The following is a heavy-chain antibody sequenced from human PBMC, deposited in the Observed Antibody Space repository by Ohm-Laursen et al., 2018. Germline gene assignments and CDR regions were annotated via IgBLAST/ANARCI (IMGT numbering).Heavy chain of an antibody. D-gene: IGHD3-10*01. Sequence: SLRLSCSASGFTFNSYWMIWVRQAPGKGLVWVANIKQDGGEKYYVDSVKGRFTISRDHAKNSLYLQMNSLRAEDTAVYYCARDRGWFDPWGQGTLVTVSS. CDR1: GFTFNSYW. CDR3: ARDRGWFDP. CDR2: IKQDGGEK. J-gene: IGHJ5*02. V-gene: IGHV3-7*01.